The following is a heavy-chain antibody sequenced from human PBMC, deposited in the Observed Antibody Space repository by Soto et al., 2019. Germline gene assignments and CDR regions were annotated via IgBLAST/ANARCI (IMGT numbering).Heavy chain of an antibody. D-gene: IGHD6-19*01. CDR1: GGSFSGYY. CDR2: INHSGVT. J-gene: IGHJ6*02. Sequence: TSETLSLTCAVYGGSFSGYYWSWLRQPPGKGLEWIGEINHSGVTNYKPSLKRRVTISVDTSKNQFSLQLKSVTAADTALYYCARFSGSYYYAMDVWGQGSTVTVS. V-gene: IGHV4-34*01. CDR3: ARFSGSYYYAMDV.